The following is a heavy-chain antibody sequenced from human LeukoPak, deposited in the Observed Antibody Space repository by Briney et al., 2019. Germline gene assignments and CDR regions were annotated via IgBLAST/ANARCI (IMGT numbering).Heavy chain of an antibody. CDR3: ARGFYSSGFFIDY. CDR2: INWNNGDI. D-gene: IGHD6-25*01. V-gene: IGHV3-9*01. J-gene: IGHJ4*02. Sequence: GRSLRLSCAASGFTFDYYAMHWVRQAPGKGLEWVTGINWNNGDIVYADSVKGRFTISRDNAKNSLYLQMNSLRAEDTAVYYCARGFYSSGFFIDYWGQGTLVTVSS. CDR1: GFTFDYYA.